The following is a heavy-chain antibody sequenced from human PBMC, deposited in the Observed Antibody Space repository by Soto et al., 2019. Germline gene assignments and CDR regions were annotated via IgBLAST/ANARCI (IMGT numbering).Heavy chain of an antibody. CDR3: TRDIVVVVAATAYYYYGMDV. Sequence: GGSLRLSCTASGFTFGDYAMSRVRQAPGKGLEWVGFIRSKAYGGTTEYAASVKGRFTISRDDSKSIAYLQMNSLKTEDTAVYYCTRDIVVVVAATAYYYYGMDVWGQGTTVTVSS. V-gene: IGHV3-49*04. CDR2: IRSKAYGGTT. J-gene: IGHJ6*02. CDR1: GFTFGDYA. D-gene: IGHD2-15*01.